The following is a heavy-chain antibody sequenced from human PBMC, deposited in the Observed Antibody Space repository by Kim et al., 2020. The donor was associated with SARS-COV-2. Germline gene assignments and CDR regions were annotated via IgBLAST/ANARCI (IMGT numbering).Heavy chain of an antibody. CDR1: GYTLTELS. D-gene: IGHD6-19*01. V-gene: IGHV1-24*01. CDR3: ATDGYSSGWYNQGLRY. J-gene: IGHJ4*02. CDR2: FDPEDGET. Sequence: ASVKVSCKVSGYTLTELSMHWVRQAPGKGLEWMGGFDPEDGETIYAQKFQGRVTMTEDTSTDTAYMELSSLRSEDTAVYYCATDGYSSGWYNQGLRYWGQGTLVTVSS.